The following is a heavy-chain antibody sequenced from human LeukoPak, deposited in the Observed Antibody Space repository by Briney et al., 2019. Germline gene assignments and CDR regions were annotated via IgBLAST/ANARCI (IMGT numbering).Heavy chain of an antibody. D-gene: IGHD6-13*01. Sequence: GGSLRLSCAASGFTFSSYAMSWVRQAPGKGLEWASAISGSGGSTYYADSVKGRFTISRDNSKNTLYLQMNSLRAEDTAVYYCAKGKMDAAAGSRFYYYYYGMDVWGQGTTVTVSS. CDR1: GFTFSSYA. CDR2: ISGSGGST. V-gene: IGHV3-23*01. J-gene: IGHJ6*02. CDR3: AKGKMDAAAGSRFYYYYYGMDV.